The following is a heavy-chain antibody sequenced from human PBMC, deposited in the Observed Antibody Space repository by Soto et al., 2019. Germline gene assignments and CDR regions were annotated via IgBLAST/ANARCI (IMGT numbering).Heavy chain of an antibody. Sequence: GGSLRLSCAASGFTFSSYGMHWVRQAPGKGLEWVAVISYDGSNKYYADSVKGRFTISRDNSKNTLYLQMNSLRAEDTAVYYCAKDYDILTGSPMDYFDYWGQGTLVTVAS. D-gene: IGHD3-9*01. J-gene: IGHJ4*02. V-gene: IGHV3-30*18. CDR2: ISYDGSNK. CDR3: AKDYDILTGSPMDYFDY. CDR1: GFTFSSYG.